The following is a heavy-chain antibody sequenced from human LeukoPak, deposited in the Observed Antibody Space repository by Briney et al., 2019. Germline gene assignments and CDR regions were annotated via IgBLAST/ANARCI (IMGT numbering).Heavy chain of an antibody. CDR3: ARAGFSDGMDV. J-gene: IGHJ6*02. Sequence: ASVKLSCKASGYTFTSYDINWVRQAQRQGLEWMGWMNANSGNTGYAQKFQGRVTLTRNTSISTAYMELSSLRSEDTAVYYCARAGFSDGMDVWGQGTTVTVSS. V-gene: IGHV1-8*01. CDR1: GYTFTSYD. CDR2: MNANSGNT. D-gene: IGHD3-10*01.